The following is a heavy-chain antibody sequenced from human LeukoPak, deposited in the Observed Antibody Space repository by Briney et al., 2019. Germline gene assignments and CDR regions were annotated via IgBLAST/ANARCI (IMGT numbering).Heavy chain of an antibody. V-gene: IGHV3-48*01. CDR1: GFTFNTYT. CDR2: ISGSSGII. J-gene: IGHJ4*02. D-gene: IGHD6-19*01. CDR3: AKDQWLVPYY. Sequence: GGSLRLSCAASGFTFNTYTMNWVRQAPGKGLEWVSYISGSSGIIDYADSVRGRFTISRDNAKNSLYLQMSSLRAEDTAVYYCAKDQWLVPYYWGQGTLVTVSS.